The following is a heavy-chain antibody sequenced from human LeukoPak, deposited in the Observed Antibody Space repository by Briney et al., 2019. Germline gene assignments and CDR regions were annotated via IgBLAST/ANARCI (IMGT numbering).Heavy chain of an antibody. CDR1: GGSISSTSNW. CDR2: IYYSGST. CDR3: ARGYCTNGVCYTVVFDY. J-gene: IGHJ4*02. Sequence: PSETLSLTCAVSGGSISSTSNWWSWVRQPPGKGLEWIGYIYYSGSTNFNPSLKSRVTISVDTSKNQFSLKLSSVTAADTAVYYCARGYCTNGVCYTVVFDYWGQGTLVTVSS. V-gene: IGHV4-61*01. D-gene: IGHD2-8*01.